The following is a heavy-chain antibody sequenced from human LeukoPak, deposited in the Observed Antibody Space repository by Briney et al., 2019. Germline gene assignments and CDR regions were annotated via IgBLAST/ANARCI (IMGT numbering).Heavy chain of an antibody. Sequence: ASVKVSCKASGYTFTGYYMHWVRQAPGQGLEWMGWINPNSGGTNYAQKFQGRVTMARDTSISTAYMELSRLRSDDTAVYYCARPKEGCSGGSCFPDYWGQGTLVTVSS. CDR2: INPNSGGT. V-gene: IGHV1-2*02. D-gene: IGHD2-15*01. CDR3: ARPKEGCSGGSCFPDY. CDR1: GYTFTGYY. J-gene: IGHJ4*02.